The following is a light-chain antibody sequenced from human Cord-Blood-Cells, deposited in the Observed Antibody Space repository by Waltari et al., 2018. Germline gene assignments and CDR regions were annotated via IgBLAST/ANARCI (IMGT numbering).Light chain of an antibody. V-gene: IGKV1-39*01. CDR1: QSISSY. CDR2: AAS. Sequence: DIQMTQYPSSLSASVVDRVTITCRASQSISSYLNWYQQKPGKAPKLLIYAASSLQSGVPSRFSGSGSGTDFTLTISSLQPEDFATYYCQQSYSTWTFGQGTKVEIK. J-gene: IGKJ1*01. CDR3: QQSYSTWT.